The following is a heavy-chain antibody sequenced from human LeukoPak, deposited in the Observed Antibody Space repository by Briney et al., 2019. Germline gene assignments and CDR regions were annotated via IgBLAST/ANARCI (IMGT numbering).Heavy chain of an antibody. CDR2: IGGSGVTT. V-gene: IGHV3-23*01. Sequence: TGGSLRLSCAASGFTFSSYGMSWVRQAPGRGLEWVSTIGGSGVTTYYADSVKGRFTISRDNSKNTLYLQMSSLRAEDTAVYYCAKVVDSSSSFWGQGTLVTDSS. D-gene: IGHD6-13*01. J-gene: IGHJ4*02. CDR3: AKVVDSSSSF. CDR1: GFTFSSYG.